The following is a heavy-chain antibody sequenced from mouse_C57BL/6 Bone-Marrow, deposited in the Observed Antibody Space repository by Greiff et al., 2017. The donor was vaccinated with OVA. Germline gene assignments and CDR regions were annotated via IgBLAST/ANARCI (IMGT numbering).Heavy chain of an antibody. CDR3: ARQDYGSPFAY. J-gene: IGHJ3*01. Sequence: EVKLQESGGGLVQPGGSLKLSCAASGFTFSDYYMYWVRQTPEKRLEWVAYISNGGGSTYYPDTVKGRFTISRDNAKNTLYLQMSRLKSEDTAMYYCARQDYGSPFAYWGQGTLVTVSA. V-gene: IGHV5-12*01. D-gene: IGHD1-1*01. CDR2: ISNGGGST. CDR1: GFTFSDYY.